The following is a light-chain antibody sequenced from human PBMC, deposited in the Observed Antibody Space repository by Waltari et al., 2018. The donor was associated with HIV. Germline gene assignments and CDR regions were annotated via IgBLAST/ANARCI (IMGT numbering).Light chain of an antibody. CDR2: EVS. Sequence: QSALTQPRSVSESPGQSVTISCTGTSSDVGAYNYVSWYQQYPGKAPKLMIYEVSKRPSGVPDRFSGSKSANTASLTVSGLQAEDEADYYCSSYGGSANLLFGGGTKLTVL. CDR3: SSYGGSANLL. CDR1: SSDVGAYNY. V-gene: IGLV2-11*01. J-gene: IGLJ2*01.